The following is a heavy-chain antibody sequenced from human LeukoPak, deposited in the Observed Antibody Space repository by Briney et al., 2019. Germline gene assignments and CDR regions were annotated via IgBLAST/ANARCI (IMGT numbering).Heavy chain of an antibody. J-gene: IGHJ4*02. CDR1: GGSINSYY. CDR2: IYYSGST. CDR3: ARQEYYFDY. Sequence: NPSETLSLTCTVSGGSINSYYWSWIRQPPGKGLEWIGYIYYSGSTNYNPSPKSRVTISVDTSKNQFSLKLSSVTAADTAVYYCARQEYYFDYWGQGTLVTASS. V-gene: IGHV4-59*01.